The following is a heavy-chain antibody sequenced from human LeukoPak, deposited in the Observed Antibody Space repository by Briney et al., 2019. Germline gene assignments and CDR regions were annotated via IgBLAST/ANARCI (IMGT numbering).Heavy chain of an antibody. CDR2: IHTGGGT. J-gene: IGHJ4*02. CDR1: GDSISSYY. D-gene: IGHD6-6*01. Sequence: LETLSLTCTVSGDSISSYYWSWIRQPPGKGLEWIGYIHTGGGTSYIPSLKGRVTISTDTSKNQFSLKLSSVTAADSAVHYCARLTRLSTSPDRYYLDYWGQGTLVTVSS. CDR3: ARLTRLSTSPDRYYLDY. V-gene: IGHV4-4*09.